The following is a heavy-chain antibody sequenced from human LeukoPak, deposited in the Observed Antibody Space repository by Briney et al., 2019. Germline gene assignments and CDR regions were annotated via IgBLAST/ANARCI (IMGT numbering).Heavy chain of an antibody. J-gene: IGHJ4*02. Sequence: GGSLRLSCAASGFTVSSNYMSWVRQAPGKGLVWVSRINSDGSSTSYADSVKGRFTISRDNAKNTLYLQMNSLRAEDTAVYYCARDSMDYFDYWGQGTLVTVSS. CDR1: GFTVSSNY. V-gene: IGHV3-74*01. CDR3: ARDSMDYFDY. CDR2: INSDGSST.